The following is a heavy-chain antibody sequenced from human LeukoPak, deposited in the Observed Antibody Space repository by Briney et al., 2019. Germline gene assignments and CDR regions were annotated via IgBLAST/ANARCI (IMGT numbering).Heavy chain of an antibody. J-gene: IGHJ4*02. D-gene: IGHD2/OR15-2a*01. Sequence: GGSLRLSCAASGFNISSSWMTWVRQAPGKGLEWVATINQDGSEKYYVDSVKGRFTMSRDNAKNSLSLQMNSLRFEDTAVYYCASDYFKSDHWGQGTLVTVSS. CDR1: GFNISSSW. CDR2: INQDGSEK. V-gene: IGHV3-7*05. CDR3: ASDYFKSDH.